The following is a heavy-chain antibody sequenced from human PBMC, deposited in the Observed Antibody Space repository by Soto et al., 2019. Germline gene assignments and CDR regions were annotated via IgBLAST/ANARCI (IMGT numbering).Heavy chain of an antibody. V-gene: IGHV1-24*01. CDR1: GYTLTELS. J-gene: IGHJ5*02. CDR3: ASSGWYISRWFDP. CDR2: FDPEDGET. Sequence: VSVKVSCKVSGYTLTELSMHWVRQAPGKGLEWMGGFDPEDGETIYAQKFQGRVTITRDTSASTAYMELSSLRSEDTAVYYCASSGWYISRWFDPWGQGTLVTVSS. D-gene: IGHD6-19*01.